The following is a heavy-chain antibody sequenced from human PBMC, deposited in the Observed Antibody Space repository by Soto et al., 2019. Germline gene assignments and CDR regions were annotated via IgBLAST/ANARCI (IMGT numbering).Heavy chain of an antibody. CDR3: TRPHYAIGTTIGTDY. V-gene: IGHV3-73*01. D-gene: IGHD1-1*01. CDR2: IRSKANSYAT. J-gene: IGHJ4*02. CDR1: GFTFSGSA. Sequence: EVQLVESGGGLVQPGGSLKLSCAASGFTFSGSAMHWVRQASGKGLEWVGRIRSKANSYATAYAASVKGRFTISRDDSKNTAYLQMNSLKTEDTAVYYCTRPHYAIGTTIGTDYWGQGTLVTVSS.